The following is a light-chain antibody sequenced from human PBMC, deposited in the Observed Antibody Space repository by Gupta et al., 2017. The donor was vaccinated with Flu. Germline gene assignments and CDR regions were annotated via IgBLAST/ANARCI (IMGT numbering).Light chain of an antibody. CDR1: TSDVGAYNC. J-gene: IGLJ3*02. CDR2: DVT. Sequence: QSALTQPRSVSASPGQSVTISCPGSTSDVGAYNCVSWYQHHPGEATLLGICDVTKRASGVPGRFAASMVANVAFITTSGLQAEDDGYYYCCWYEGYHTLVFGGGTKLTVL. CDR3: CWYEGYHTLV. V-gene: IGLV2-11*02.